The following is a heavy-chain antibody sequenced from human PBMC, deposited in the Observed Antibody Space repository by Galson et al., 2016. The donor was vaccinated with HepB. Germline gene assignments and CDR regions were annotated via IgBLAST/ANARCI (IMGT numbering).Heavy chain of an antibody. V-gene: IGHV3-11*05. CDR2: ISSSRSYT. J-gene: IGHJ3*02. CDR1: GFTFSDYY. CDR3: ARDGSSRSSPNGFDI. Sequence: SLRLSCAAPGFTFSDYYMSWIRQAPGKGLEWVSYISSSRSYTKYADSVKGRFTISRDNAKNSLYLQMNSLRAEDTAVYYCARDGSSRSSPNGFDIWGQGTMVTVSS. D-gene: IGHD6-13*01.